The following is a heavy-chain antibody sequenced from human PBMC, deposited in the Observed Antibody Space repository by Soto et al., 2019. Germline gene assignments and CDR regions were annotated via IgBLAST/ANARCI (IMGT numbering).Heavy chain of an antibody. CDR3: AKDKYYD. CDR1: GFTLSNYG. V-gene: IGHV3-23*01. Sequence: EVQLLESGGGLVQPGGSLRLSCAASGFTLSNYGMNWVRQAPGKGLEWVTGISGSDGSTYYADSVKGRFTISRDSSKNTLYLKINPLRAEDTAVYYCAKDKYYDGGQGTLVTVSS. J-gene: IGHJ4*02. D-gene: IGHD3-16*01. CDR2: ISGSDGST.